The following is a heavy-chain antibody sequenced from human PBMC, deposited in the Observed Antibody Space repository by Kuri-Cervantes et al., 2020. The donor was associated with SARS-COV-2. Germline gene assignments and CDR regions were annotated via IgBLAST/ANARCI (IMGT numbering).Heavy chain of an antibody. Sequence: SQTLSLTCAVSGVPVTGGTYSWAWIRQPAGKGLEWIGRIYTSGSTNYNPSLKSRVTMSVDTSKNQFSLKLSSVTAADTAVYYCATGPPYCSSTSCYTNWFDPWGQGTLVTVSS. D-gene: IGHD2-2*02. V-gene: IGHV4-61*02. CDR3: ATGPPYCSSTSCYTNWFDP. CDR2: IYTSGST. CDR1: GVPVTGGTYS. J-gene: IGHJ5*02.